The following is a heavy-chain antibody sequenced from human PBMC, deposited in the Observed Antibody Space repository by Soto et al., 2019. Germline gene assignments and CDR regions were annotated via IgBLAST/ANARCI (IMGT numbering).Heavy chain of an antibody. D-gene: IGHD1-1*01. Sequence: LSLTCTVSGFTFSDEWIHWVRQVPGKGLVWVSRINKDGSYKNYADFVEGRFTISRDDAKSELYLHMDRLRAEDTAVYYCARGGLEPFDYLGQGALVTVSS. CDR1: GFTFSDEW. CDR2: INKDGSYK. J-gene: IGHJ4*02. V-gene: IGHV3-74*01. CDR3: ARGGLEPFDY.